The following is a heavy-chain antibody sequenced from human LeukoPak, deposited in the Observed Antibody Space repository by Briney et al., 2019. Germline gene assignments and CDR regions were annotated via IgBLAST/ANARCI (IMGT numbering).Heavy chain of an antibody. J-gene: IGHJ4*01. CDR3: ARDYDPDYYDSSGYSDY. CDR1: GFTFSRYW. D-gene: IGHD3-22*01. CDR2: ISSDGSST. Sequence: PGGSLRLSCAASGFTFSRYWMHWVRQAPGKGPLWVSRISSDGSSTKYADTVEGRFVISRDNARNILYLQMNSLRAEDTAVYYCARDYDPDYYDSSGYSDYWGQGTRVTVSS. V-gene: IGHV3-74*03.